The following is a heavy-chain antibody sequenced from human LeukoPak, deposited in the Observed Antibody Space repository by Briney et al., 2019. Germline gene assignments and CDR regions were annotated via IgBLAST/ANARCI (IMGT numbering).Heavy chain of an antibody. CDR3: ARVYYYDSTGYYYQYYFDY. CDR1: GGSINSGDYY. V-gene: IGHV4-30-4*08. D-gene: IGHD3-22*01. CDR2: IYYSGST. J-gene: IGHJ4*02. Sequence: SETLSLTCTVSGGSINSGDYYWTWIRQPPGKGLEWIGYIYYSGSTYYNPSLKSRVTISVDTSKNQFSLKLSSVTAADTAVYCCARVYYYDSTGYYYQYYFDYWGQGTLVTVSS.